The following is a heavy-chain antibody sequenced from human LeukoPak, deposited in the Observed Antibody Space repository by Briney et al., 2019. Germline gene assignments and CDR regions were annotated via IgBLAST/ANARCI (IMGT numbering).Heavy chain of an antibody. J-gene: IGHJ4*02. CDR3: ARPNYGDNYFDY. CDR1: GGFISSRSYY. V-gene: IGHV4-39*01. CDR2: IYYSGST. D-gene: IGHD4-17*01. Sequence: KPSETLSLTCTVSGGFISSRSYYWGWIRQPPGKGLEWIGSIYYSGSTYYNPSLKSRVTISVDTSKNQFSLKLSSVTAADTAVYYCARPNYGDNYFDYWGQGTLVTVSS.